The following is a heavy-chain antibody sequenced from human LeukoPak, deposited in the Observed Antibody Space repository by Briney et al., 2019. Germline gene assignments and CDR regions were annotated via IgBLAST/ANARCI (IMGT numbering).Heavy chain of an antibody. J-gene: IGHJ4*02. CDR2: INPNSGGT. Sequence: ASVKVSCKASGYTFTGYFMHWVRQAPGQGLEWMGWINPNSGGTNYAQKFQGWVTMTRDTSISTAYMELSRLKSDDTAVYYCARGFWSSGLDYWGQGTLVTVSS. V-gene: IGHV1-2*04. CDR3: ARGFWSSGLDY. D-gene: IGHD3-3*01. CDR1: GYTFTGYF.